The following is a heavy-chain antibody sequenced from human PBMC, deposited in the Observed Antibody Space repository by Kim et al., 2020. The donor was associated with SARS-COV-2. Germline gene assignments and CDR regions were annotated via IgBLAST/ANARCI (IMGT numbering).Heavy chain of an antibody. Sequence: GGSLRLSCLGSGFTFSGHAMTWVRQAPGKGLKWVSGVTTSGDGTFYADSVKGRFTIFRVNSKNTVSLQMNSLRVEDTAIYYCAREGPGQPGYWYFDVWGR. CDR2: VTTSGDGT. CDR1: GFTFSGHA. V-gene: IGHV3-23*01. D-gene: IGHD3-10*01. CDR3: AREGPGQPGYWYFDV. J-gene: IGHJ2*01.